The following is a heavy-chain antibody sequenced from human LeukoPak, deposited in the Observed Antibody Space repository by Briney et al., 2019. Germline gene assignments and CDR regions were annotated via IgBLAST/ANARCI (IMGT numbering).Heavy chain of an antibody. J-gene: IGHJ5*02. V-gene: IGHV3-23*01. Sequence: GGSLRLSCAASGFTFSSYAMSWVRQAPGKGLEWVSTISPSGASTYYADSVKGRFTISRNNSKNTLYLQMNSLRAEDTAVYYCAKHTIFGVVRSFDPWGQGTLVIVSS. CDR1: GFTFSSYA. CDR2: ISPSGAST. CDR3: AKHTIFGVVRSFDP. D-gene: IGHD3-3*01.